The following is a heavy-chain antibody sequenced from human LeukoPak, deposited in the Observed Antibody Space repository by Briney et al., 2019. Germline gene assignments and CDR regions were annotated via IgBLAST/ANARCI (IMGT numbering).Heavy chain of an antibody. D-gene: IGHD2-15*01. Sequence: QPGGSLRFSCAVSGFTFSTKSMNWVRQAPGKGPEWVSYITADSGTTYYADSVKGRFTISRDNAKNSLYLQMNSLRDEDTAVYYCARASAVVGYYWGQGPLVTVSS. J-gene: IGHJ4*02. V-gene: IGHV3-48*02. CDR3: ARASAVVGYY. CDR2: ITADSGTT. CDR1: GFTFSTKS.